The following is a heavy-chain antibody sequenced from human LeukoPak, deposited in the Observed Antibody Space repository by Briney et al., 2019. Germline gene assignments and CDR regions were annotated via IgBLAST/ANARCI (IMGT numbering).Heavy chain of an antibody. D-gene: IGHD5-24*01. CDR2: ISWNSGSI. J-gene: IGHJ4*02. CDR3: AKDKGWLQSYFDY. Sequence: GRSLRLSCAASGFTFDDYAMHWVRQAPGKGLEWVSGISWNSGSIGYADSVKGRFTISRDNAKNSLYLQMNGLRAEDTALYYCAKDKGWLQSYFDYWGQGTLVTVSS. V-gene: IGHV3-9*01. CDR1: GFTFDDYA.